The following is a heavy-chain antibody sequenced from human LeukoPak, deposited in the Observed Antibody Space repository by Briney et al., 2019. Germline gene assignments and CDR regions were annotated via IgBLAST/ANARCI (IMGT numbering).Heavy chain of an antibody. CDR3: AKVATPLYYYYGMDV. CDR2: ISWNSGSI. V-gene: IGHV3-9*01. D-gene: IGHD5-12*01. Sequence: GGSLRLSCAASGFTFSSYDMHWVRQAPGKGLEWVSGISWNSGSIGYADSVKGRFTISRDNAKNSLYLQMNSLRAEDTALYYCAKVATPLYYYYGMDVWGQGTTVTVSS. J-gene: IGHJ6*02. CDR1: GFTFSSYD.